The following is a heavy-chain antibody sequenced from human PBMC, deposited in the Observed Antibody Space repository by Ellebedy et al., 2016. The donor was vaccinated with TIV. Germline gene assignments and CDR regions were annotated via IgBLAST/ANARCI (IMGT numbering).Heavy chain of an antibody. D-gene: IGHD1-26*01. J-gene: IGHJ4*02. CDR3: ANLLGSYIDY. V-gene: IGHV3-48*01. CDR1: GFTFSSYS. CDR2: ISSSSSTI. Sequence: PGGSLRLSCAASGFTFSSYSFNSVRQAPGKGLEWVSYISSSSSTIYYADSVKGRFTISRDNSKNTLYLQMNSLRAEDTAVYYCANLLGSYIDYWGQGTLVTVSS.